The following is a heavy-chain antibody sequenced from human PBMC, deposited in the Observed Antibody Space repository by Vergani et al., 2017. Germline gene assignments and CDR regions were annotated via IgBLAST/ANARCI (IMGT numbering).Heavy chain of an antibody. CDR3: AKARDPNCKGGNCYSYYDGLDL. Sequence: EVQLLESGGGLVQPGGSLRLSCGASGFTFSSYAMTWVRQAPGKGLEWVSAISGSGGNTFYTDSVKGRFTISRDNSKDTLYLKMNSLRVEDTAIYYCAKARDPNCKGGNCYSYYDGLDLWGQGTTVTVSS. J-gene: IGHJ6*02. CDR1: GFTFSSYA. CDR2: ISGSGGNT. V-gene: IGHV3-23*01. D-gene: IGHD2-15*01.